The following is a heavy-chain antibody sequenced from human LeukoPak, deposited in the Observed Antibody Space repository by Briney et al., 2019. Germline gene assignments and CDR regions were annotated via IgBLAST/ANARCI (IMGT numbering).Heavy chain of an antibody. CDR1: GGSISSYY. J-gene: IGHJ4*02. CDR3: ARWYSSGWAFDY. CDR2: IHSSGST. Sequence: KPSETLSLTCTVSGGSISSYYWSWIRQPPGKGLEWIGYIHSSGSTKYNPSLKSRVTISVDTSKNQFSLKLSSVTAADTAVYYCARWYSSGWAFDYWGQGTLVTVSS. V-gene: IGHV4-59*08. D-gene: IGHD6-19*01.